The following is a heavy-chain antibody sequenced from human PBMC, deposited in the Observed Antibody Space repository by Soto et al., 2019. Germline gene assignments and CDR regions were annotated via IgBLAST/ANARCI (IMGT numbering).Heavy chain of an antibody. D-gene: IGHD3-10*01. Sequence: QVQLVQSGPEMMQPGASVKVSCKASGYASLSYAMHWVRQVHGQVYEWLGWINAGVDGTMYSERFQGRVRITRDTSANTVYMELNALTSEDTAVHYCAREVPGVTSFDYWGQGTLVIVSS. V-gene: IGHV1-3*01. CDR2: INAGVDGT. CDR3: AREVPGVTSFDY. CDR1: GYASLSYA. J-gene: IGHJ4*02.